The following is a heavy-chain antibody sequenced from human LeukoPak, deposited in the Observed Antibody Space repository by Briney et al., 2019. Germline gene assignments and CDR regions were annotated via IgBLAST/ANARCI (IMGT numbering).Heavy chain of an antibody. CDR3: ARQRITIFGVVIDAFDI. J-gene: IGHJ3*02. Sequence: PGGSLRLSCAASGFTFSSYAMHWVRQAPGQGLEWMGWINPNSGGTNYAQKFQGRVTMTRDTSISTAYMELSRLRSDDTAVYYCARQRITIFGVVIDAFDIWGQGTMVTVSS. CDR2: INPNSGGT. V-gene: IGHV1-2*02. CDR1: GFTFSSYA. D-gene: IGHD3-3*01.